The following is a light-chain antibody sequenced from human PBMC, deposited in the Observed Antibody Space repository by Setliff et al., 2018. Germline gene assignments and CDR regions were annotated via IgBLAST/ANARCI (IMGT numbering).Light chain of an antibody. CDR3: CSYAGSYTSLYV. Sequence: QSALAQPRSVSGSPGQSVTISCTGTSSDVGGYNYVSWYQQHPGKAPKLMIYDVSKRPSGVPDRFSGSKSGNAASLTISGLQAEDEADYYCCSYAGSYTSLYVFGTGTKGHRP. CDR1: SSDVGGYNY. CDR2: DVS. J-gene: IGLJ1*01. V-gene: IGLV2-11*01.